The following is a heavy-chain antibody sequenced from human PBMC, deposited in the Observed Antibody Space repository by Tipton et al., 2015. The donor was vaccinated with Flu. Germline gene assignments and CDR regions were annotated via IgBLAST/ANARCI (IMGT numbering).Heavy chain of an antibody. CDR2: IYYSGST. CDR1: GGSVSSGSCY. Sequence: TLSLTCTVSGGSVSSGSCYWSWIRQPPGKGLEWIGYIYYSGSTNYNPSLKSRVTISVDTSKNQFSLKLSSVTAADTAVYYCAREGSTTGFDYWGQGTLVTVSS. V-gene: IGHV4-61*01. CDR3: AREGSTTGFDY. J-gene: IGHJ4*02. D-gene: IGHD2-8*02.